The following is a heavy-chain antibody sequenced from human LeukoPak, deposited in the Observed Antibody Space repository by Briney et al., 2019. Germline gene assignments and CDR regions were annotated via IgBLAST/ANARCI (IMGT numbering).Heavy chain of an antibody. CDR1: GNSISSGDYY. V-gene: IGHV4-61*02. D-gene: IGHD3-10*01. CDR2: ISSSGST. Sequence: PSETLSLTCTVSGNSISSGDYYWSWIRQPAGKGLEWIVRISSSGSTNYNPSLKSRVTISVDTSKNQFSLKLSSVTAADTAVYYCARRLGKILWFGEPVDYWGQGTLVTVSS. CDR3: ARRLGKILWFGEPVDY. J-gene: IGHJ4*02.